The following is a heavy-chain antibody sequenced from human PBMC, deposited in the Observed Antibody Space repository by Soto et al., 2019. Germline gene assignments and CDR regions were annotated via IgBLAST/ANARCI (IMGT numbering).Heavy chain of an antibody. J-gene: IGHJ6*02. Sequence: SVKVSSTSSRGTFSSSVITWVRQAPGQGLEWMGGIMPVFGTSNYAQKLQGRVTITADESTRTAYMELSGLRSEDTAVYYCAREGGAPGMRYYYGMDVWGQGTTVTVSS. V-gene: IGHV1-69*13. D-gene: IGHD3-16*01. CDR3: AREGGAPGMRYYYGMDV. CDR2: IMPVFGTS. CDR1: RGTFSSSV.